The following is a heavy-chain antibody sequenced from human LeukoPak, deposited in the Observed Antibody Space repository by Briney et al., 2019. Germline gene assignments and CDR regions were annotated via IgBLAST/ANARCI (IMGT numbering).Heavy chain of an antibody. CDR2: ISYDGSNK. V-gene: IGHV3-33*05. Sequence: RXAPGKGLDWVAVISYDGSNKYYADSVKGRFTISRDNSKNTLYLQMNSLRAEDTAVYYCASPVDIWGQGTMVTVSS. CDR3: ASPVDI. J-gene: IGHJ3*02.